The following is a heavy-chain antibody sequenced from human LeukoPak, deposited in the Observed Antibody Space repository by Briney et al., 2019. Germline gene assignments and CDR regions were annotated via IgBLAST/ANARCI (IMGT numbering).Heavy chain of an antibody. CDR2: IYHSGST. V-gene: IGHV4-30-2*01. CDR3: ASTGYCSSTSCYLYSYYGMDV. CDR1: GGSISSGGYS. Sequence: SQTLSLTCAVSGGSISSGGYSWSWIRQPPGKGLEWTGYIYHSGSTYYNPSLKSRVTISVDRSKNQFSLKLSSVTAADTAVYYCASTGYCSSTSCYLYSYYGMDVWGKGTTVTVSS. J-gene: IGHJ6*04. D-gene: IGHD2-2*01.